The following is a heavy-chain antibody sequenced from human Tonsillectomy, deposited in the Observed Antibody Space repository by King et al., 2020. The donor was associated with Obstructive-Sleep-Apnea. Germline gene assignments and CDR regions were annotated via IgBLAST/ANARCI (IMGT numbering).Heavy chain of an antibody. V-gene: IGHV3-30*02. D-gene: IGHD3-3*01. CDR2: IRYDGSNR. Sequence: HVQLVESGGGVVQPGGSLRLSCAASGFTFSTYGMHWVRQAPGKGLEWVAFIRYDGSNRYYAETVKGRSIISRDNSKNTLYLQINSLRAEDSAMYHCTKGSYDFLNGYPPGFDYWGQGTLVTVSS. CDR1: GFTFSTYG. CDR3: TKGSYDFLNGYPPGFDY. J-gene: IGHJ4*02.